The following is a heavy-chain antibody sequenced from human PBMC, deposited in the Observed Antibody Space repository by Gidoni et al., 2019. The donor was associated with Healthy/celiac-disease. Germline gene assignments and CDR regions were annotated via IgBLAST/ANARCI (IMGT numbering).Heavy chain of an antibody. CDR3: ATGYYYDSSGYYQRPYYFDY. CDR2: INSDGSST. D-gene: IGHD3-22*01. Sequence: EVQLVESGGGLVQPGVSLRLPCAASGFTFGSYWIHWVRQAPGKGQVGVSRINSDGSSTSYADSVKGRFTISRDNAKNTLYLQMNSLRAEDTAVYYCATGYYYDSSGYYQRPYYFDYWGQGTLVTVSS. CDR1: GFTFGSYW. J-gene: IGHJ4*02. V-gene: IGHV3-74*01.